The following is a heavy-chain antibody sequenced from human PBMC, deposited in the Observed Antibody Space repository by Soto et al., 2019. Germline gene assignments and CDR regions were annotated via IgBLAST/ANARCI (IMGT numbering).Heavy chain of an antibody. CDR1: GFTFSSYG. Sequence: PGGSLRLSCAASGFTFSSYGMHWVRQAPGKGLEWVAVISYDGSNKYYADSVKGRFTISRDNSKNTLYLQMNSLRAEDTAVYYCAKEWGSGTRLYYCYGMDVWGQGTTVTVSS. CDR3: AKEWGSGTRLYYCYGMDV. D-gene: IGHD3-10*01. J-gene: IGHJ6*02. V-gene: IGHV3-30*18. CDR2: ISYDGSNK.